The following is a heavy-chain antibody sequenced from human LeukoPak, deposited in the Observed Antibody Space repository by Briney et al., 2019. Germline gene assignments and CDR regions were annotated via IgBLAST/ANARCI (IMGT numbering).Heavy chain of an antibody. CDR2: IYTGGST. CDR1: GGSISSYY. V-gene: IGHV4-4*07. J-gene: IGHJ3*02. CDR3: AREYDAVDI. Sequence: SETLSLTCTVSGGSISSYYWSWIRQPAGEGLEWIGRIYTGGSTNYNPSLKSRVSMSVETSKNQFSLKLNSVTAADTAVYYCAREYDAVDIWGQGTMVTVSS.